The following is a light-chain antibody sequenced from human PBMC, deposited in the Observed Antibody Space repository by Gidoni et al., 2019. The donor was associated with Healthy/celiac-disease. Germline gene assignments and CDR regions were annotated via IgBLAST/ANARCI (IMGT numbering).Light chain of an antibody. Sequence: DIQMTQSPSSLSASVGDGVTITCRASQSISSYLNWYQQKPGKAPKLLIYAASSLQSRVPSRFSGSGSGTHFTLTISSLQPEDFATYYCQQSYSSPRTFGQGTKVEIK. CDR2: AAS. J-gene: IGKJ1*01. CDR1: QSISSY. CDR3: QQSYSSPRT. V-gene: IGKV1-39*01.